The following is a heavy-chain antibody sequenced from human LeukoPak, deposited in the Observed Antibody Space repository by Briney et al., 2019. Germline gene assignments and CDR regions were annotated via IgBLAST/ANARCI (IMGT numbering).Heavy chain of an antibody. CDR3: AREVNYDYVWGSYSPLFDY. D-gene: IGHD3-16*01. V-gene: IGHV1-18*01. CDR2: ISAYNGNT. Sequence: ASVKVSCKASGYTFTSYGISWVRQAPGQGLEWMGWISAYNGNTNYAQKLQGRVTMTTDTSTSTAYMELRSLRSDDTAVYYCAREVNYDYVWGSYSPLFDYWGQGTLVTVSS. J-gene: IGHJ4*02. CDR1: GYTFTSYG.